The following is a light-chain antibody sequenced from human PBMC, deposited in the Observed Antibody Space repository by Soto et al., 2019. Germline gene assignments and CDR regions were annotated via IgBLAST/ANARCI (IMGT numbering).Light chain of an antibody. V-gene: IGLV2-14*01. CDR1: SSDVGLYDY. CDR3: SSYTSDSSYV. J-gene: IGLJ1*01. Sequence: QSALTQPASVSGSPGQSLTISCTGTSSDVGLYDYVSWYQQHPGKAPQLMIYAVSNRPSGVSNRFSASTSGNTASLFISGLQAEDEADYYCSSYTSDSSYVFGSGTKVTVL. CDR2: AVS.